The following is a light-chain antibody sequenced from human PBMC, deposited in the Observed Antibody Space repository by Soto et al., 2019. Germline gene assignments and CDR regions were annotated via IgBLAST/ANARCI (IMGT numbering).Light chain of an antibody. CDR1: SCGFGTYDS. CDR2: NVN. V-gene: IGLV2-23*02. J-gene: IGLJ1*01. CDR3: CSYTRSGSFV. Sequence: QSALVQPPSVSGSPGQSVTISCTGTSCGFGTYDSVSWCQHHPGTVPKPMIYNVNKRPSGVSNRFSGSKSGSTASLTISGLQADDEADYYCCSYTRSGSFVFGTGTKVT.